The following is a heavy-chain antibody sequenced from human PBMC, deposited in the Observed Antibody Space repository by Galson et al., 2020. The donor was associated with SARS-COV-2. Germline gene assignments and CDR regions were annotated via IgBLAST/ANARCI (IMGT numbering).Heavy chain of an antibody. V-gene: IGHV1-18*01. CDR3: ARDWLRGGYYYYMDV. D-gene: IGHD3-10*01. J-gene: IGHJ6*03. Sequence: GESLKISCQASGYTFTSYGISWVRQAPGQRLEWTGWISAYNGNTHYAQKHQGRVTMTTDTSTSTAYMELRSLRSDDTAVYYCARDWLRGGYYYYMDVWGKGTTVTVSS. CDR1: GYTFTSYG. CDR2: ISAYNGNT.